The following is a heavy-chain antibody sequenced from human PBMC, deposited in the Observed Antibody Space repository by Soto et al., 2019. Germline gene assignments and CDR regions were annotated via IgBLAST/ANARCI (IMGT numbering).Heavy chain of an antibody. CDR3: ARSVAVPGAHIDY. J-gene: IGHJ4*02. CDR2: VYYTGST. D-gene: IGHD6-19*01. V-gene: IGHV4-59*01. Sequence: SETLSLTCSVSGGSISGSYWSWIRQSPGKGLEWLGYVYYTGSTNYSPSLRSRVSISVDTSKNEFSLRLSSVTAADTAVYFCARSVAVPGAHIDYWGQGTQV. CDR1: GGSISGSY.